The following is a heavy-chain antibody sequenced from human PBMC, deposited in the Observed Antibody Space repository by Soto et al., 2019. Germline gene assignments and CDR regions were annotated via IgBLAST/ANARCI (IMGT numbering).Heavy chain of an antibody. J-gene: IGHJ4*02. CDR3: ARLGEALGCSAKTCYTP. CDR1: GYTFTTYW. D-gene: IGHD2-2*02. CDR2: IYPGDSDT. Sequence: PGKSLKISCKGAGYTFTTYWIGWVRQMPGKRLEWMGIIYPGDSDTRYSPSFQGQVTMSADKSISTAYLQWSSLKASDSAMYYCARLGEALGCSAKTCYTPWGQGTQVTVSS. V-gene: IGHV5-51*01.